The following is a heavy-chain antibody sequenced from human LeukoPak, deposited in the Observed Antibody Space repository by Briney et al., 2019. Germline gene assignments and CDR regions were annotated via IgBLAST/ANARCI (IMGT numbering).Heavy chain of an antibody. V-gene: IGHV3-21*01. CDR3: ARRDYGSESPPDY. D-gene: IGHD3-10*01. J-gene: IGHJ4*02. Sequence: PGGSLRLSCTASGFTFSSYTTIWVRQAPGKGLEWVSSISTSSNYIYYADSVKGRFTISRDNAKNSLYLQLNSLRVADTAVYYCARRDYGSESPPDYWGQGTLVTVSS. CDR1: GFTFSSYT. CDR2: ISTSSNYI.